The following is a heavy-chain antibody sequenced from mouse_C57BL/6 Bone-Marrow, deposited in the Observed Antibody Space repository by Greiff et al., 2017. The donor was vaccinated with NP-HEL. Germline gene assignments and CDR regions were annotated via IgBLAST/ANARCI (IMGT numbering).Heavy chain of an antibody. V-gene: IGHV1-69*01. CDR1: GYTFTSYW. CDR2: IDPSDSNT. J-gene: IGHJ3*01. D-gene: IGHD1-1*01. CDR3: ARSSSYDWFAY. Sequence: QVQLQQPGAELVMPGASVKLSCKASGYTFTSYWMHWVKQRPGQGLEWIGEIDPSDSNTNYNQKFKGKSTLTVDKSSSTAYMQLSSLASEDSAVYYCARSSSYDWFAYWGQGTLVTVSA.